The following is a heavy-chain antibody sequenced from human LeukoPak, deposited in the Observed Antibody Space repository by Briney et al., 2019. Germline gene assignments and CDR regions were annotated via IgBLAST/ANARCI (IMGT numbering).Heavy chain of an antibody. V-gene: IGHV3-23*01. Sequence: PGGSLRLSCAASGVMFSNHGMSWVRQAPGKGLEWVSSISDTGSGICYADSVKGRFTMSRDNSKNTLYLQMYSLRAEDTAVYYCAKNLLGSESFSWYFDLWGRGTLITVSS. J-gene: IGHJ2*01. D-gene: IGHD1-26*01. CDR2: ISDTGSGI. CDR1: GVMFSNHG. CDR3: AKNLLGSESFSWYFDL.